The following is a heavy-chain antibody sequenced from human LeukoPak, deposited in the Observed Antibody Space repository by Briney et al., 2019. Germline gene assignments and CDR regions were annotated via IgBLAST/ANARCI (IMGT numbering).Heavy chain of an antibody. D-gene: IGHD3-10*01. Sequence: ASVKVFCKASGYTFTSYGISWVRQAPGQGLEWMGWINTNTGNPTYAPGSTGRFVFSLDTSVSTTYLQISSLQAEDTAVYYCARDQLFGSGSYSLDYWGQGTLVTVSS. CDR1: GYTFTSYG. CDR3: ARDQLFGSGSYSLDY. CDR2: INTNTGNP. J-gene: IGHJ4*02. V-gene: IGHV7-4-1*02.